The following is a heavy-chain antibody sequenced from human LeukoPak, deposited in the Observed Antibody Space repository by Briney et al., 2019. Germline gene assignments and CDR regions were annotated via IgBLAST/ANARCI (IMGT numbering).Heavy chain of an antibody. V-gene: IGHV3-21*01. CDR3: VRGGYRGYDYEY. J-gene: IGHJ4*02. D-gene: IGHD5-12*01. CDR2: ISPNSDYK. Sequence: GSLRLSCAASGFTFSTYSMNWLRLAPGKGLEWVSSISPNSDYKHYADSVNGRFTISRDNAKNALYPQMNSLRAEDTAVYYCVRGGYRGYDYEYWGQGTLVTVSS. CDR1: GFTFSTYS.